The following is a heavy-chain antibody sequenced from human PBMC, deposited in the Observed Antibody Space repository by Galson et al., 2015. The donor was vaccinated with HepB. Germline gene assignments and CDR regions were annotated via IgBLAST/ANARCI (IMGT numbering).Heavy chain of an antibody. CDR1: GCTFSSYA. D-gene: IGHD3-22*01. CDR3: ARETYYFGRSGSYERRLFYFEY. V-gene: IGHV1-69*13. J-gene: IGHJ4*02. Sequence: SVKVSCKASGCTFSSYAISWVRQAPGQGLEWMGGIIPNFGTANFAQKFQDRVTLSADESTSTAYMELSSLRSEDTAVYYCARETYYFGRSGSYERRLFYFEYWGQGTLVTVSS. CDR2: IIPNFGTA.